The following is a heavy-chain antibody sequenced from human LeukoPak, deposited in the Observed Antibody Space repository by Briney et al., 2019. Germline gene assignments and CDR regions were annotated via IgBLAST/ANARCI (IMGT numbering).Heavy chain of an antibody. CDR2: IYYSGST. CDR1: GGSISSSSYS. CDR3: ARDPYYYDSSGYYGYYYYMDV. Sequence: SETLSLTCTVSGGSISSSSYSWGWIRQPPGKGLEWIGSIYYSGSTYYNPSLKSRVTISVDTSKNQFSLKLSSVTAADTAVYYCARDPYYYDSSGYYGYYYYMDVWGKGTTVTVSS. J-gene: IGHJ6*03. D-gene: IGHD3-22*01. V-gene: IGHV4-39*02.